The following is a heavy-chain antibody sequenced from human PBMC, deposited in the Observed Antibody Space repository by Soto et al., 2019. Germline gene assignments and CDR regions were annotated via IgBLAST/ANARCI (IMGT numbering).Heavy chain of an antibody. J-gene: IGHJ6*02. CDR1: GYTFTSYY. CDR2: INPSGGST. D-gene: IGHD6-13*01. CDR3: AREYSSSWYTGYYYYGMDV. V-gene: IGHV1-46*01. Sequence: ASVKVSCKASGYTFTSYYMHWVRQAPGQGLEWMGIINPSGGSTSYAQKFQGRVTMTRDTSTSTVYMELSSLRSEDTAVYYCAREYSSSWYTGYYYYGMDVWGQGTTVTVSS.